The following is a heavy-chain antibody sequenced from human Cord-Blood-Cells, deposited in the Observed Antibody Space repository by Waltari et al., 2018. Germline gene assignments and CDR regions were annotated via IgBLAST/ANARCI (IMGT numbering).Heavy chain of an antibody. V-gene: IGHV3-9*01. CDR1: GFTFDDYA. Sequence: EVQLVESGGGLVQPGRSLRLSCAASGFTFDDYAMHWVRQAPGKGLEWVSGISGNSGSIGYADSVKGRFTISRDNAKNSLYLQMNSLRAEDTALYYCAKGFQSYVDYWGQGTLVTVSS. D-gene: IGHD2-21*01. CDR2: ISGNSGSI. J-gene: IGHJ4*02. CDR3: AKGFQSYVDY.